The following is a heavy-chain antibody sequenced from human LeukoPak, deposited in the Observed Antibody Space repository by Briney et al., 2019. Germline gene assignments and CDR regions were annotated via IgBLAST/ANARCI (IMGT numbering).Heavy chain of an antibody. Sequence: SVKVSCKASGGTFSSYAISGVRQAPGQGLEWMGRIIPILGIANYAQKFQGRVTITADKSTSTAYMELSSLRSEDTAVYYCARMPPYYYYYYMDVWGKGTTVTVSS. D-gene: IGHD2-2*01. CDR3: ARMPPYYYYYYMDV. V-gene: IGHV1-69*04. J-gene: IGHJ6*03. CDR2: IIPILGIA. CDR1: GGTFSSYA.